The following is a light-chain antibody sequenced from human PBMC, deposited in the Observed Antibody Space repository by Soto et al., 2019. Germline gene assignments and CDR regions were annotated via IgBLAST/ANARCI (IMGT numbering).Light chain of an antibody. J-gene: IGKJ1*01. CDR2: GAS. CDR1: QSVSSN. Sequence: EIGMTQSPATLSVSPGERATLSCRARQSVSSNLAWYQQKPGQAPRLLIYGASTRATGIPARFSGSGSGTEFTLTISSLQSEDFAVYYCQQYNNWPRTFGQGTNVELK. CDR3: QQYNNWPRT. V-gene: IGKV3-15*01.